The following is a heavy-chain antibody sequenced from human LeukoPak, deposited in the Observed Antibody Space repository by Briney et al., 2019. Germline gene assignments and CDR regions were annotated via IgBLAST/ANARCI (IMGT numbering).Heavy chain of an antibody. D-gene: IGHD3-22*01. Sequence: PSQALSLTCAVSGGSISSGGYSWSWIRQPPGKGLEWIGYIYYSGSTYYNPSLKSRVTISVDTSKNQFSLKLSSVTAADTAVYYCAREVYYDSSGSPFDAFDIWGQGTMVTVSS. CDR2: IYYSGST. CDR1: GGSISSGGYS. J-gene: IGHJ3*02. CDR3: AREVYYDSSGSPFDAFDI. V-gene: IGHV4-30-4*07.